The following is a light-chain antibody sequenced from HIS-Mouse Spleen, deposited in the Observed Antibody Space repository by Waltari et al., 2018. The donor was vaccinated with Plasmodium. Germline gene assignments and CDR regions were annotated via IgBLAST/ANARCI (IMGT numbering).Light chain of an antibody. CDR1: SSDVVGYNY. Sequence: QSALTQPRSVSGSPGQSVTISCTGTSSDVVGYNYVSWYQQHPGKAPNLMIYDVSKRPSGVPDRFSGSKAGNTASLTISGLQAEDEADYYCCSYAGSYTFDVFGTGTKVTVL. J-gene: IGLJ1*01. CDR2: DVS. CDR3: CSYAGSYTFDV. V-gene: IGLV2-11*01.